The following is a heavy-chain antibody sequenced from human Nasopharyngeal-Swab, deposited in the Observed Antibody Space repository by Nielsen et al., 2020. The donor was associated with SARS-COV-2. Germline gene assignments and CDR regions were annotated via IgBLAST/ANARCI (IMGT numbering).Heavy chain of an antibody. CDR3: AREDFRRFDY. D-gene: IGHD3-3*01. V-gene: IGHV6-1*01. CDR2: TYYRFKWYK. Sequence: WIRQSPSRGLEWLGRTYYRFKWYKDYALSVESRITINPDTSKNQFSLQVNSVTPEDTAVYFCAREDFRRFDYWGQGTLVTVSS. J-gene: IGHJ4*02.